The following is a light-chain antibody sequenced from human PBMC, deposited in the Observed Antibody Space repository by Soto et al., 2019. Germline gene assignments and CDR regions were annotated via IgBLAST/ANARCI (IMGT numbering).Light chain of an antibody. V-gene: IGKV2-28*01. CDR3: MQARQTPAT. J-gene: IGKJ2*01. CDR2: LGS. CDR1: QSLLHSNGYNY. Sequence: DIVMTQSPLSLPVTPGEPASISCRSSQSLLHSNGYNYLDWYLQKPGQSPQLLIYLGSNRASGVPDRFSGRGAGTDFTLKISRVEAEDVGVYYCMQARQTPATFGQGTKLEIK.